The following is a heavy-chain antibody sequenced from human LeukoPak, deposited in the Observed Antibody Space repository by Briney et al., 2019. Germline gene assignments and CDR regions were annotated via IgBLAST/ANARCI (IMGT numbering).Heavy chain of an antibody. CDR2: ISGSGGST. D-gene: IGHD3-22*01. V-gene: IGHV3-23*01. CDR3: AKPRRQYYDSSGYYS. CDR1: GFTFSSYA. J-gene: IGHJ4*02. Sequence: HSGGSLRLSCAASGFTFSSYAMSWVRQAPGKGLEWVLAISGSGGSTYYADSVKGRFTISRDNSKNTLYLQMNSLRAEDTAVYYCAKPRRQYYDSSGYYSWGQGTLVTVSS.